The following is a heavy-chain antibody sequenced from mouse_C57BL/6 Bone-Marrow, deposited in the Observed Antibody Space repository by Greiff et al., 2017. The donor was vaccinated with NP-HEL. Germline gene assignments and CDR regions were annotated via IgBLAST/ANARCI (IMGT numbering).Heavy chain of an antibody. CDR3: TRTTTVVAPFAY. Sequence: EVKLVESGEGLVKPGGSLKLSCAASGFTFSSYAMSWVRQTPEKRLEWVAYLSSGGDYIYYADTVKGRFTISRDNARNTLYLQMSSLKSEDTAMYYCTRTTTVVAPFAYWGQGTLVTVSA. CDR1: GFTFSSYA. CDR2: LSSGGDYI. J-gene: IGHJ3*01. D-gene: IGHD1-1*01. V-gene: IGHV5-9-1*02.